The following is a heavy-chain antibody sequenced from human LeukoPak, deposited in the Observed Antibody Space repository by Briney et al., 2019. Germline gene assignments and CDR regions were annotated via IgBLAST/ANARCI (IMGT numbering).Heavy chain of an antibody. J-gene: IGHJ6*04. CDR3: ARDRETDSGYDYRRYYYGMDV. CDR2: ISAYNGNT. D-gene: IGHD5-12*01. CDR1: GYTFTSYG. Sequence: ASVKVSCKASGYTFTSYGISWVRQAPGQGLEWMGWISAYNGNTNYAQKLQGRVTMTTDTSTSTAYMELRSLRSDDTAVYYCARDRETDSGYDYRRYYYGMDVWGKGTTVTVSS. V-gene: IGHV1-18*04.